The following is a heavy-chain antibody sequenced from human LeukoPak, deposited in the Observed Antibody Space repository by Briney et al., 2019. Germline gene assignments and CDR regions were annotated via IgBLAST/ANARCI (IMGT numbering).Heavy chain of an antibody. CDR1: GFTFSSYG. CDR2: ISYDGSNK. V-gene: IGHV3-30*18. CDR3: AKDRLGDDTYYFDY. J-gene: IGHJ4*02. Sequence: PGGSLRLSCAASGFTFSSYGMHWVRQAPGKGLEWVAVISYDGSNKYYADSVKGRFTISRDNSKNTLYLQMNSLRAEDTAVYYCAKDRLGDDTYYFDYWGQGTLVTVSS. D-gene: IGHD6-25*01.